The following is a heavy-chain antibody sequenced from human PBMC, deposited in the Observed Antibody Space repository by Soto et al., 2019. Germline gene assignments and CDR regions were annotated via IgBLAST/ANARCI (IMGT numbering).Heavy chain of an antibody. CDR1: GFTFSSYW. CDR3: SMELFEDQLLDGSDYYYYYMDV. D-gene: IGHD2-2*01. Sequence: PGGSLRLSCAASGFTFSSYWMSWVRQAPGKGLEWVANIKQDGSEKYYVDSVKGRFTISRDNAKNSLYLQMNSLRAEDTAVYYCSMELFEDQLLDGSDYYYYYMDVWGKGTTVTVSS. CDR2: IKQDGSEK. J-gene: IGHJ6*03. V-gene: IGHV3-7*01.